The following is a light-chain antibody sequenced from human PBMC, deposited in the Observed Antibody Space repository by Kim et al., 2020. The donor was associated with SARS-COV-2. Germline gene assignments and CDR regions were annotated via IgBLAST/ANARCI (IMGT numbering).Light chain of an antibody. CDR3: ATWDDSLNVGV. J-gene: IGLJ2*01. CDR1: CSNIRRTT. V-gene: IGLV1-44*01. Sequence: GRRVAVTCSAGCSNIRRTTLNCSHQPPGTAPKLLIYSDNQRPSGVPDQFSGSKSGTSASLAISGLQSEDEADYYCATWDDSLNVGVFGGGTQLTVL. CDR2: SDN.